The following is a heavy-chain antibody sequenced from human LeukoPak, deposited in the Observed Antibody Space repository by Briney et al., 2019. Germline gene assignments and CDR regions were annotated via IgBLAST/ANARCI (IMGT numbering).Heavy chain of an antibody. CDR3: VLAPNSNWFDF. V-gene: IGHV4-59*08. CDR1: GDSVSSFY. Sequence: SEILSLTCSVSGDSVSSFYWNWIRQSPGRGLEWIGNIHYSGSSIYNPSLRSRVTMSIDTSKKQFFLKLTSVTAADTAVYYCVLAPNSNWFDFWGQGTLVTVSS. D-gene: IGHD2-15*01. CDR2: IHYSGSS. J-gene: IGHJ4*02.